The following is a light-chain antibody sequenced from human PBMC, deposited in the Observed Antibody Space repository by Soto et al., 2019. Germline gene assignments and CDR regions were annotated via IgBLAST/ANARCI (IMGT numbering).Light chain of an antibody. J-gene: IGKJ1*01. CDR1: QSFSSSY. Sequence: EIVLTQSPGTLSLSPGERATLSCRASQSFSSSYLAWYQQKPGQAPRLLIYETSSRATGIPDRFSGSGSQTDFTLTISRLEPEDFAVYYCQQYGSSHWTFGQGTKVDIK. CDR2: ETS. CDR3: QQYGSSHWT. V-gene: IGKV3-20*01.